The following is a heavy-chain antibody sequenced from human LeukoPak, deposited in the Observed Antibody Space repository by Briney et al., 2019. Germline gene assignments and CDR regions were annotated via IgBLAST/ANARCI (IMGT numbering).Heavy chain of an antibody. Sequence: GGSLRLSCAASEFTFSTYSMNWVRQAPGKGLEWVSSISSGSTYIYYADSVKGRFTISRDNAKNTLYLQMNSLRAEDTAVYYCARRSAARDAFDIWGQGTMVTVSS. CDR2: ISSGSTYI. CDR3: ARRSAARDAFDI. CDR1: EFTFSTYS. J-gene: IGHJ3*02. V-gene: IGHV3-21*01. D-gene: IGHD6-6*01.